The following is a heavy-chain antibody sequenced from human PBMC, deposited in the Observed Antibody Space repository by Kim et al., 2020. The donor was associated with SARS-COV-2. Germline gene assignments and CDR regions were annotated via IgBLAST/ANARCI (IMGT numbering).Heavy chain of an antibody. CDR3: ARERLVGSAMVSYYYCMGV. J-gene: IGHJ6*02. CDR1: GGSISSSSYY. V-gene: IGHV4-61*02. Sequence: SETLSLTCTVSGGSISSSSYYWSWIRQPPGKGLEWIGRIYNSGSTYYNPSLKSRVTISVDTSKNQFSLKLSSVTAADTAVYYCARERLVGSAMVSYYYCMGVWGQRTTVTVSS. CDR2: IYNSGST. D-gene: IGHD5-18*01.